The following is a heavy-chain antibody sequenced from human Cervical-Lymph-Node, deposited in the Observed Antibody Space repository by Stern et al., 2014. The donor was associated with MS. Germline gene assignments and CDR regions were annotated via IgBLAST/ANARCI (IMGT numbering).Heavy chain of an antibody. CDR3: SRDADGYSLVFGY. CDR1: GGSISSDEYY. D-gene: IGHD5-24*01. J-gene: IGHJ4*02. Sequence: QVQLQESGPGLVKPSPTLSLTCAVTGGSISSDEYYRSWIRQSPGKGLEWIGYIHYSGSTYYNPSIKSRVTMSGDTSNNKVSMKLRSVTAADTAVYYCSRDADGYSLVFGYWGRGALVTVSS. CDR2: IHYSGST. V-gene: IGHV4-30-4*01.